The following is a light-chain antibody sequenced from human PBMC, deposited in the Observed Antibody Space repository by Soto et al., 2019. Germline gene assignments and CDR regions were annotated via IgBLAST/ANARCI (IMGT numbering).Light chain of an antibody. CDR3: QQTFITPFT. CDR2: GAS. V-gene: IGKV1-39*01. CDR1: QSINKY. Sequence: DIQMTQSPSSLSASVGDRVTITCRASQSINKYINWYQQKPGKAPNLLINGASSLQSGVPSRFSGSGSGTEFTLTISNLQPEAFATYYCQQTFITPFTFGPGTKVDIK. J-gene: IGKJ3*01.